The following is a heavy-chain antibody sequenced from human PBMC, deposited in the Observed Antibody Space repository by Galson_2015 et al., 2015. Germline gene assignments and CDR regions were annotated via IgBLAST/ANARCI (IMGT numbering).Heavy chain of an antibody. CDR2: IYYSGST. Sequence: SETMSLTCTVSGGSISSSSYYWGWIRQPPGKGLKWIGSIYYSGSTYYNPSLKSRVTISVDTSKNQFSLKLSSVTAADTAVYYCARDWWGLRWDAFDIWGQGTMVTVSS. J-gene: IGHJ3*02. D-gene: IGHD4-23*01. V-gene: IGHV4-39*07. CDR3: ARDWWGLRWDAFDI. CDR1: GGSISSSSYY.